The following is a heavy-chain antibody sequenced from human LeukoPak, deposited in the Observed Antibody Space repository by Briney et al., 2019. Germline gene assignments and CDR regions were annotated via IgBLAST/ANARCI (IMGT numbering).Heavy chain of an antibody. D-gene: IGHD4-17*01. J-gene: IGHJ3*01. CDR1: GFTFFSYA. Sequence: GGSLRLSCAASGFTFFSYAMTWVRQAPGKGLEWVSAITGSGGTTYYADSVKGRFTISRDNPKNILYLEMSSLRAEDTAVYYCAKDRDDYGDPECFNFWGQGTMVTVSS. V-gene: IGHV3-23*01. CDR3: AKDRDDYGDPECFNF. CDR2: ITGSGGTT.